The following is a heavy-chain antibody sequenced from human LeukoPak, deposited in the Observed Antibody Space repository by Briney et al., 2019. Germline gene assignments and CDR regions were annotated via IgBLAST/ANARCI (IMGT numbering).Heavy chain of an antibody. V-gene: IGHV4-34*01. CDR2: INHSGST. CDR1: GGSFSGYY. D-gene: IGHD3-10*01. J-gene: IGHJ4*02. Sequence: PSETLSLTCAVYGGSFSGYYWSRIRQPPGKGLEWIGEINHSGSTNYNPSLKSRVTISVDTSKNQFSLKLSSVTAADTAVYYCARGASWFGESLYYFDYWGQGTLVTVSS. CDR3: ARGASWFGESLYYFDY.